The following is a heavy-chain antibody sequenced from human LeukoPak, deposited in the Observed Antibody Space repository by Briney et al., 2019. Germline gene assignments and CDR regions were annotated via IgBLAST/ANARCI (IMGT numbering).Heavy chain of an antibody. Sequence: GGSLRLSCAASGFTFSSYAMSWVRQAPGKGLEWVSVIHSGGSTYYADSVKGRFTISRHNSKNTLYLQMNSLRAEDTAVYYCARPSPVAGHFDPWGQGTLVTVSS. CDR2: IHSGGST. CDR1: GFTFSSYA. D-gene: IGHD6-19*01. V-gene: IGHV3-53*04. J-gene: IGHJ5*02. CDR3: ARPSPVAGHFDP.